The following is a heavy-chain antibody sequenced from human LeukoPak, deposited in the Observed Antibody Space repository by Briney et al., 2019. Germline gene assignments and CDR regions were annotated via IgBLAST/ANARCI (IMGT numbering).Heavy chain of an antibody. CDR3: ARQRFRGYYDSSGSRANGFDP. CDR2: IYYSGST. Sequence: SETLSLTCTVSGRSISSSSYYWGWIRQPPGMGLEWIGSIYYSGSTYYNPSLKSRVTISVDTSKNQFSLKLSSVTAADTAVYYCARQRFRGYYDSSGSRANGFDPWGQGTLVTVSS. V-gene: IGHV4-39*01. CDR1: GRSISSSSYY. D-gene: IGHD3-22*01. J-gene: IGHJ5*02.